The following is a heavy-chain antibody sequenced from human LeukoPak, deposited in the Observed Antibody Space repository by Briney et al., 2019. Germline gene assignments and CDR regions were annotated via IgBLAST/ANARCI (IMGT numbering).Heavy chain of an antibody. CDR2: INVGNGHT. J-gene: IGHJ5*02. CDR3: ARDYYDSSGARWFDP. D-gene: IGHD3-22*01. CDR1: GYTFSGYY. Sequence: ASVKVSCKASGYTFSGYYMHWVRQAPGQGLELMGWINVGNGHTKYSQDFQGRVTFTRDTSATSVYMEVSSLRTADMAVYFCARDYYDSSGARWFDPWGQGTLVTVTS. V-gene: IGHV1-3*03.